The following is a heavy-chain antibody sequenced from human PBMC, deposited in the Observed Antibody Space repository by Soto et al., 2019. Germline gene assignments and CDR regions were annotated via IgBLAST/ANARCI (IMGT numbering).Heavy chain of an antibody. V-gene: IGHV1-18*01. CDR2: ISAYNGNT. Sequence: GASVKVSCTASRYTFYSYGLSWFRQAPGQGLEWMGWISAYNGNTNYAQKPQGRVTMTTDTSTSTAYMELRSLRSDDTAVYYCARWGADYGDYIGAFDIRGQGTMVT. J-gene: IGHJ3*02. CDR1: RYTFYSYG. CDR3: ARWGADYGDYIGAFDI. D-gene: IGHD4-17*01.